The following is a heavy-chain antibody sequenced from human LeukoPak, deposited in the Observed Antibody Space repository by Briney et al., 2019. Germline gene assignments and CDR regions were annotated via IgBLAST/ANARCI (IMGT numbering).Heavy chain of an antibody. J-gene: IGHJ4*02. CDR2: ISRGGSPI. V-gene: IGHV3-48*03. D-gene: IGHD3-3*01. Sequence: GGSLRLSCAASGFTFSSYEMNWVRQAPGKGLEWVSSISRGGSPIYYADSVKGRFTTSRDNAKKSLFLQMNSLRAEDTAVYYCTRVSWRGEIYWGQGTLVSASS. CDR3: TRVSWRGEIY. CDR1: GFTFSSYE.